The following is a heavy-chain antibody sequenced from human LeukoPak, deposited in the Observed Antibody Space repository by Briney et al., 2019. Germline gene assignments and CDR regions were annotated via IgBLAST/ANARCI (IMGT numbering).Heavy chain of an antibody. D-gene: IGHD3-9*01. V-gene: IGHV3-13*05. J-gene: IGHJ4*02. CDR3: ARAPYDILTGYSPYYFES. CDR2: IGTAGDP. CDR1: GFTFSSYD. Sequence: GGSLRLSCAASGFTFSSYDMHWVRQATGKGLEWVSAIGTAGDPYYPGSVKGRFTISRENAKNSLYLQMNSLRAGDTAVYYCARAPYDILTGYSPYYFESWGQGTLVTVSS.